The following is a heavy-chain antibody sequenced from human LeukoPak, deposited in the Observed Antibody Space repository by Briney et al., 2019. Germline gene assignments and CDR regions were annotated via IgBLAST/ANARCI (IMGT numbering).Heavy chain of an antibody. CDR1: GGTFSSYA. CDR2: IIPIFGTA. J-gene: IGHJ4*02. D-gene: IGHD6-19*01. V-gene: IGHV1-69*13. Sequence: GASVKVSCKASGGTFSSYAISWVRQAPGQGLEWMGGIIPIFGTANYAQKFQGRVTITADESTSTAYMELSSLRSEDTAVYYCATDGIEVAGSFDSWGQGTLVTVSP. CDR3: ATDGIEVAGSFDS.